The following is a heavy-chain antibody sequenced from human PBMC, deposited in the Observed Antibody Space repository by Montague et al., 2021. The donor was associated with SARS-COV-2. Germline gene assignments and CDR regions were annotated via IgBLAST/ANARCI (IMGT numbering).Heavy chain of an antibody. Sequence: SETLSLTCAVSGDSIMTTNWWSCVRQPPEKGLEWIGEIYQSGSTNYNPSLKRRVTMSIDKYKNQFSLVLNSVAAANTALYYCVRAGGLDNKPPVWGQGALVIVSS. J-gene: IGHJ1*01. CDR3: VRAGGLDNKPPV. V-gene: IGHV4-4*02. CDR1: GDSIMTTNW. D-gene: IGHD3/OR15-3a*01. CDR2: IYQSGST.